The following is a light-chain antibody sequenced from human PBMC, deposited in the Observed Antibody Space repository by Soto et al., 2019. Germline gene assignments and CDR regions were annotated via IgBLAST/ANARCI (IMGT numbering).Light chain of an antibody. J-gene: IGKJ3*01. V-gene: IGKV1-39*01. CDR3: QQSYSTPFT. CDR1: QSISSY. Sequence: DIQMTQSPSSLSASVGDRVTITCRASQSISSYLNWYQQKPGKAPKLLIYAASILQSGVPSRFSGRGSGTDFTLSISSLQPEDFATYYCQQSYSTPFTFDPGTKVDIK. CDR2: AAS.